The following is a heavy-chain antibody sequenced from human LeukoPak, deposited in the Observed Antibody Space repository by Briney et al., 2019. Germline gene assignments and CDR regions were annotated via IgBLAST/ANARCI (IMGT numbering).Heavy chain of an antibody. Sequence: SETLSLTCLVSGGPMSNYYWSWIRQPAGRGLEWIGRIYSTGTINYNPSLESRVTMSVDTSKNQCSLNMRSVTAADTAVYFCARDKAYDLDEASGYYYNRGLDYWGQGTLVTVSS. CDR1: GGPMSNYY. J-gene: IGHJ4*02. D-gene: IGHD3-22*01. CDR2: IYSTGTI. CDR3: ARDKAYDLDEASGYYYNRGLDY. V-gene: IGHV4-4*07.